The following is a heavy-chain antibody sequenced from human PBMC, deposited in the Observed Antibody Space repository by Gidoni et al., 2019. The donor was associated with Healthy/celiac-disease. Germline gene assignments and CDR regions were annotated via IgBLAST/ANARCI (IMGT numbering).Heavy chain of an antibody. CDR3: AREGASGSYSD. D-gene: IGHD3-10*01. CDR2: IYTSGST. V-gene: IGHV4-4*07. J-gene: IGHJ4*02. CDR1: GGSIRSYY. Sequence: QVQLQESGPGLVKPSETLSLTCTVSGGSIRSYYWSWTRQPAGKGLEWLGRIYTSGSTTYNPSLKSRVIMSVDTSKNQFSLKLSSVTAADTAVYYCAREGASGSYSDWGQGTLVTVSS.